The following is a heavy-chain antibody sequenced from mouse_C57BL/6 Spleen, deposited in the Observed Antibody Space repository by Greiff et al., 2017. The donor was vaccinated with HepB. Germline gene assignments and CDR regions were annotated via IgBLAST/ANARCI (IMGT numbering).Heavy chain of an antibody. CDR3: ARWDTTVVLDY. V-gene: IGHV1-50*01. CDR2: IDPSDSYT. Sequence: QVQLQQPGAELVKPGASVKLSCKASGYTFTSYWMQWVKQRPGQGLEWIGEIDPSDSYTNYNQKFKGKATLTVDTSSSTAYMQLSSQTSEDSAVYYCARWDTTVVLDYWGQGTTLTVSS. D-gene: IGHD1-1*01. CDR1: GYTFTSYW. J-gene: IGHJ2*01.